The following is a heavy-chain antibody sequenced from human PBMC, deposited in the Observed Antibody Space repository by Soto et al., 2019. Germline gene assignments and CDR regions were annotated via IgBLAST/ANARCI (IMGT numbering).Heavy chain of an antibody. CDR1: GGSISSSSYY. Sequence: SETLSLTCTVSGGSISSSSYYWGWIRQPPGKGLEWIGSIYYSGSTYYNPSLKSRVTISRDNSKNTPSLQMNSLRADDTAVYYCAKDSSSWFHFFDYWGQGTQVTVSS. CDR3: AKDSSSWFHFFDY. CDR2: IYYSGST. V-gene: IGHV4-39*07. D-gene: IGHD6-13*01. J-gene: IGHJ4*02.